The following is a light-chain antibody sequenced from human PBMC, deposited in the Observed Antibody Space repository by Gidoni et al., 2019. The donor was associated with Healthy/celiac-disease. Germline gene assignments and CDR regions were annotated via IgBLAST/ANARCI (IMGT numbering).Light chain of an antibody. CDR2: GAS. V-gene: IGKV3-15*01. CDR1: QRVRRN. Sequence: EIVMTQSPATLSVSPGERATLSCRAIQRVRRNLAWYQQKPGQAPRLIIYGASIRATGIPARFSGSVSGKEFTLTISSLQSEDFAVYYCQQYNNWPPMYTCGQGTKLKIK. CDR3: QQYNNWPPMYT. J-gene: IGKJ2*01.